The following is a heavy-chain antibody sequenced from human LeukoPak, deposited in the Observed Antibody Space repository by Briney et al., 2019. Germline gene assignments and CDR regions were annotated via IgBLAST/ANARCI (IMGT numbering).Heavy chain of an antibody. D-gene: IGHD7-27*01. Sequence: ASVKVSCKASGGTFSSYAISWVRQAPGQGLEWMGRINPNSGGTNYAQKFQGRVTMTRDTSISTAYMELTSLRSEDTAVYYCVGGAPNWGFDYWGQGTLVTVSS. CDR2: INPNSGGT. J-gene: IGHJ4*02. V-gene: IGHV1-2*06. CDR3: VGGAPNWGFDY. CDR1: GGTFSSYA.